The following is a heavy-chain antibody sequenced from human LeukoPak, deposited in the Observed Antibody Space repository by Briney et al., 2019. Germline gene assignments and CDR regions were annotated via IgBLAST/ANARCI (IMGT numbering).Heavy chain of an antibody. D-gene: IGHD3-22*01. CDR3: AKGSYYDSSGSFYFDY. V-gene: IGHV3-33*06. CDR2: IWYEGSNK. CDR1: GFTFSSYG. J-gene: IGHJ4*02. Sequence: GGSLRLSCAASGFTFSSYGMHWVRQAPGKGLEWVALIWYEGSNKYYADSVKGRLTISRDNSKNTLYVQVNSLGTEDTAAYYCAKGSYYDSSGSFYFDYWGQGTLVTVSS.